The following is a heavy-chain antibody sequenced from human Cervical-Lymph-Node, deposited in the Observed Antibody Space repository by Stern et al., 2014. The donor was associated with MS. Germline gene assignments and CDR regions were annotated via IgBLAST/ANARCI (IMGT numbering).Heavy chain of an antibody. Sequence: QMQLVQSGAEVEKPGSSVKVSCKDSGGTFSSSAINWVRQAPGHGLEWMGGIIPVFDTASYAQQFQGRVTLTADVSTSTVYMELTSLRFEDTAVYYCARVGSQNFDYWGQGTLVTVSS. CDR1: GGTFSSSA. V-gene: IGHV1-69*01. D-gene: IGHD3-10*01. J-gene: IGHJ4*02. CDR2: IIPVFDTA. CDR3: ARVGSQNFDY.